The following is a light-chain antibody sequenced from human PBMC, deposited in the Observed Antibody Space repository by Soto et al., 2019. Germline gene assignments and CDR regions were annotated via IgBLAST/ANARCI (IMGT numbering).Light chain of an antibody. V-gene: IGKV3-20*01. Sequence: EIVLPQSPGTLSLSPGEGATLFCRASQSVSSSSLAWYQHKPGQAPRLLIYGASYRATGIPDRCSGSGSGTDFTLTISRLEPEDFAVFYCQEYGTSPLTFGGGTKVEIK. J-gene: IGKJ4*01. CDR3: QEYGTSPLT. CDR1: QSVSSSS. CDR2: GAS.